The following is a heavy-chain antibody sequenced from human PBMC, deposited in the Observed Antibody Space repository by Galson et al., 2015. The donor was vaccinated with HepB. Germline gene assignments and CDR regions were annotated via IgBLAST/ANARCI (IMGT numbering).Heavy chain of an antibody. CDR1: GYSFTSYW. CDR2: IQPGDSDT. J-gene: IGHJ6*02. CDR3: ARRGSRSYYYYGMDV. Sequence: QSGAEVKKSGESLKISCKGSGYSFTSYWIVWVRQRPGKGLEWMGIIQPGDSDTRYSPSFQGQVTISADKSIGTAYLQWSSLKASDSAMYYCARRGSRSYYYYGMDVRGQGTTVTVSS. D-gene: IGHD3-16*01. V-gene: IGHV5-51*03.